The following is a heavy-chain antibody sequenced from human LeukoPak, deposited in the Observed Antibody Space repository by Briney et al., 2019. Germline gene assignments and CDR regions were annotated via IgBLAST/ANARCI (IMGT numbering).Heavy chain of an antibody. D-gene: IGHD3-22*01. CDR1: GFTFSSYA. V-gene: IGHV3-30-3*01. CDR2: ISYDGSNQ. CDR3: ARDYYDSNGYSFDY. J-gene: IGHJ4*02. Sequence: PGGSLRLSCTASGFTFSSYAIHWVRQAPGKGLEWVTVISYDGSNQYYAHSVKGRFTISRDNSNNTLYLQMNSLRAEDTAMYYCARDYYDSNGYSFDYWGQGTLVTVSS.